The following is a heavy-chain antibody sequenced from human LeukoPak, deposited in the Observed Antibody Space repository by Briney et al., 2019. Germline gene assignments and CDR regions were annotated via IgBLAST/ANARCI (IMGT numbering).Heavy chain of an antibody. J-gene: IGHJ3*01. CDR3: AKASIGGSAYDV. CDR1: GFTFRSYT. D-gene: IGHD1-14*01. V-gene: IGHV3-23*01. CDR2: INQNGDAT. Sequence: GRSLRLSCAASGFTFRSYTMGWVRQAPGKGLDWVSDINQNGDATYYADSVRGRFTISRDNSRSTLYLQMSSLRDEDTALYYCAKASIGGSAYDVWGQGTMVTVSS.